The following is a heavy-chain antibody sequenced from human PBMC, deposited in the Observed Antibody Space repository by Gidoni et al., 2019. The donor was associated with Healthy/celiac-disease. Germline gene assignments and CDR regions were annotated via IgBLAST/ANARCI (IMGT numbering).Heavy chain of an antibody. D-gene: IGHD3-22*01. V-gene: IGHV3-33*01. CDR1: GFTFSSYG. CDR2: IWYDGSNK. CDR3: ARGLLFSSGYYSPNFDY. Sequence: QVQLVESGGGVVQPGRSLRLSCAASGFTFSSYGMHWVRQAPGKGLEWVAVIWYDGSNKYYADSVKDRFTISRDNSKNTLYLQMNSLRAEDTAVYYCARGLLFSSGYYSPNFDYWGQGTLVTVSS. J-gene: IGHJ4*02.